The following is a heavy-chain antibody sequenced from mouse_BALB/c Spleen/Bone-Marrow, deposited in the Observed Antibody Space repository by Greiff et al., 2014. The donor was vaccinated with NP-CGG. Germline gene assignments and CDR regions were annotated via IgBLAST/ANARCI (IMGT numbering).Heavy chain of an antibody. D-gene: IGHD1-1*01. CDR3: ARGGYGSTFYFDY. V-gene: IGHV1S34*01. CDR2: ISCYNGAT. CDR1: GYSFTGYY. J-gene: IGHJ2*01. Sequence: LVKTGASVKISCKASGYSFTGYYIHWVKQSHGKSLEWIGYISCYNGATSYNQKFKGKATFTVDTSSSTAYMQFNSLTSEDSAVYYCARGGYGSTFYFDYWSQGTTLTVSS.